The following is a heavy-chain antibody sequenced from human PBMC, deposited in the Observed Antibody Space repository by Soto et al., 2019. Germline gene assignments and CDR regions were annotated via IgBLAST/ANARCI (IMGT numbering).Heavy chain of an antibody. J-gene: IGHJ4*02. V-gene: IGHV4-30-4*01. CDR3: ARGYSSGWYYFDY. CDR2: IYYSGST. CDR1: GGSISSGDYY. Sequence: TSETLSLTYTVSGGSISSGDYYCSWIRQPPGKGLEWIGYIYYSGSTYYNPSLKSRVTISVDTSKNQFSLKLSSVTAADTAVYYCARGYSSGWYYFDYWGQGTLVTVPQ. D-gene: IGHD6-19*01.